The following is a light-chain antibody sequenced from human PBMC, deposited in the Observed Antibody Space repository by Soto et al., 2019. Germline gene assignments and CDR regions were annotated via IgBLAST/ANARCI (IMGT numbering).Light chain of an antibody. CDR2: DAS. Sequence: DIQMTQSRSILSASGGDIFTIRFRSSQSISSWLAWYQQKPGKAPKLLIYDASILQSGVPSRFSGSGSGTEFTLSISRLQTDDFATYYCQQYGSFSPITFGGGTKVDIK. V-gene: IGKV1-5*01. CDR1: QSISSW. J-gene: IGKJ4*01. CDR3: QQYGSFSPIT.